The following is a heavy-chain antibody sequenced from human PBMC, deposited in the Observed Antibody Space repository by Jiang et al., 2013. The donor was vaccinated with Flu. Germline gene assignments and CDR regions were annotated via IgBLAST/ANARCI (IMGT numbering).Heavy chain of an antibody. J-gene: IGHJ4*02. Sequence: ASGFSFSGYEMNWVRQAPGKGLEWVSYISGDGYTIYYADSVKGRFTISRDKAKDSLYLQMHSLRADDTAVYYCARDDFGNYFFDSWGPGTLVTVSS. V-gene: IGHV3-48*03. CDR1: GFSFSGYE. CDR3: ARDDFGNYFFDS. CDR2: ISGDGYTI. D-gene: IGHD4-11*01.